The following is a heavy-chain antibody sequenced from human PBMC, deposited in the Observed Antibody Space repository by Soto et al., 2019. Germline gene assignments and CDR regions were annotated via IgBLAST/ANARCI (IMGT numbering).Heavy chain of an antibody. D-gene: IGHD2-21*01. CDR1: GFTFSNHG. Sequence: PGGSLRLSCVASGFTFSNHGMHWVRQAPGKGLEWVAGIWYDGRNEFYADSVKGRFTISRDNYKNTLYLQMNSLRDEDTAVYFCARDYSLAVKLYSYFHYWGQGTLVTVSS. V-gene: IGHV3-33*01. CDR3: ARDYSLAVKLYSYFHY. CDR2: IWYDGRNE. J-gene: IGHJ4*02.